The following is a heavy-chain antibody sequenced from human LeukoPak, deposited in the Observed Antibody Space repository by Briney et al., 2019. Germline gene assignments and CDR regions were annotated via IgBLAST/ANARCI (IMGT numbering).Heavy chain of an antibody. Sequence: GGSLRLSCAASGFTFSNAWMTWVRQAPGKGLEWVGRIKTKIEGETTDYAAPVKGRFTTSRDDSKNTLSLQMYSLKTEDTAVYYCTTTYDYWGQGTLVTVSS. J-gene: IGHJ4*02. CDR1: GFTFSNAW. CDR2: IKTKIEGETT. CDR3: TTTYDY. V-gene: IGHV3-15*01.